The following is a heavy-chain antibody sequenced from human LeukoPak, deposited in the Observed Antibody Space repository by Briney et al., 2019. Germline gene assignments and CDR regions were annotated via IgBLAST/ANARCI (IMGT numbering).Heavy chain of an antibody. Sequence: SETLSLTCAVYGGSFSGYYWSWIRQPPGKGLEWIGEINHSGSTNYNPSLKSRVTISVDTSKNQFSLKLSSVTAADTAVYYCARVQDYSNYGAGYMDVWGKGTTVTVSS. V-gene: IGHV4-34*01. CDR1: GGSFSGYY. CDR2: INHSGST. CDR3: ARVQDYSNYGAGYMDV. D-gene: IGHD4-11*01. J-gene: IGHJ6*03.